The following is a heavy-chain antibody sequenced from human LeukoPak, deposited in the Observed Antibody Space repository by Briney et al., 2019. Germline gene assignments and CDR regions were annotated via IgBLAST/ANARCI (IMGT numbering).Heavy chain of an antibody. CDR2: IYYSGST. Sequence: SETLSLTCTVSGGSISSSSYYWGWIRQPPGKGLEWIGSIYYSGSTYYNPSLKSRDTISVDTSKNQFSLKLSSVTAADTAVYYCARQAPGYSYGYVYWGQGTLVTVSS. CDR1: GGSISSSSYY. D-gene: IGHD5-18*01. CDR3: ARQAPGYSYGYVY. V-gene: IGHV4-39*01. J-gene: IGHJ4*02.